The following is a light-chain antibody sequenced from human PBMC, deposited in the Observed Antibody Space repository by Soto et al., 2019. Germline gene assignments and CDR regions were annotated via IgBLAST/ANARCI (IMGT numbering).Light chain of an antibody. J-gene: IGKJ2*01. CDR2: DAS. V-gene: IGKV3-15*01. CDR1: QSFSST. CDR3: HQHNNWLYT. Sequence: DIVLTQSPAILSASLGERVAIACRASQSFSSTLAWYQHKPGQAPRLLIYDASTGDTGVPARFSGSGSGTEFTLTISSLQSEDFAVYYCHQHNNWLYTFGQGTKVEIK.